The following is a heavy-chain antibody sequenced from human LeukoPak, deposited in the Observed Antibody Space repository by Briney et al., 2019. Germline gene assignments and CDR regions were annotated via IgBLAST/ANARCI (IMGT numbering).Heavy chain of an antibody. CDR2: IYYSGST. CDR3: ARGPITMIVVAY. Sequence: SETLSLTCTVSGGSISSYYWSWIRQPPGKGLEWIGYIYYSGSTNYNPSLKSRVTISVDTSKNQFSLKLSSVTAADTAVYYCARGPITMIVVAYWGQGTLVTVSS. D-gene: IGHD3-22*01. J-gene: IGHJ4*02. CDR1: GGSISSYY. V-gene: IGHV4-59*08.